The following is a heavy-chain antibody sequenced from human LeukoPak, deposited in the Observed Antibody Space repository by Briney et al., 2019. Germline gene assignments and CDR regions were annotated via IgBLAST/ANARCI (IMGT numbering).Heavy chain of an antibody. Sequence: GGSLRLSCAASGFTFSSYSMNWVRQAPGKGLEWVSSISISSSYIYYADSVKGRFTISRDNAKNSVYLQMNSLRAEDTAVYYCARDRHKYNYDGSVHPPYWGQGTLVTVSS. V-gene: IGHV3-21*01. CDR1: GFTFSSYS. J-gene: IGHJ4*02. CDR3: ARDRHKYNYDGSVHPPY. CDR2: ISISSSYI. D-gene: IGHD3-22*01.